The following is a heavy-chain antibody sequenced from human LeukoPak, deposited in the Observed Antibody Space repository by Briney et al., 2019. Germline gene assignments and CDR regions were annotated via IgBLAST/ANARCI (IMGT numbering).Heavy chain of an antibody. V-gene: IGHV3-21*01. CDR2: ISSSSSYI. J-gene: IGHJ6*04. D-gene: IGHD3-10*02. Sequence: GGSLRLSCVASGFTFSSYEMEWVRQAPGKGLEWVSSISSSSSYIYYADSVKGRFTISRDNAKNSLYLQMNSLRAEDTAVYYCAELGITMIGGVWGKGTTVTISS. CDR1: GFTFSSYE. CDR3: AELGITMIGGV.